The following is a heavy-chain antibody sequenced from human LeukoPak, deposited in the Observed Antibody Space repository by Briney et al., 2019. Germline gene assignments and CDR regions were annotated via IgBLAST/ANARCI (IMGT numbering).Heavy chain of an antibody. J-gene: IGHJ4*02. CDR1: GFTFSSYS. CDR3: ARDRSLTAFDC. V-gene: IGHV3-21*01. Sequence: PGGSLRLSYAASGFTFSSYSMNWVRQAPGKGLEWVSSISSSSSYIYYADSVKGRFTISRDNAKNSLYLQINGLRAEDTAVYYCARDRSLTAFDCWGQGTLVTVSS. CDR2: ISSSSSYI. D-gene: IGHD5-18*01.